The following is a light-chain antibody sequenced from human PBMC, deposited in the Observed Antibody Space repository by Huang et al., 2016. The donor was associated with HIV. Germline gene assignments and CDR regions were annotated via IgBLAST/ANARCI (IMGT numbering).Light chain of an antibody. CDR1: QSVSSY. CDR3: QQRSNWPPLT. J-gene: IGKJ4*01. CDR2: DAS. Sequence: ATLSCRASQSVSSYLAWYQQKPGQAPRLRIYDASNRATGIPARFSGSGSGTDFTLTISSLEPEDFAVYYCQQRSNWPPLTFGGGTKVEIK. V-gene: IGKV3-11*01.